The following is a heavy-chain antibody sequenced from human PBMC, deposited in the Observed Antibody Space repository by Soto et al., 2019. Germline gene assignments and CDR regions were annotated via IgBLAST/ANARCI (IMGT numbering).Heavy chain of an antibody. CDR2: MNPNSGNT. CDR1: GYTFTSYD. D-gene: IGHD3-10*01. CDR3: ARGRRVRGVSVPFYYYYYMDV. J-gene: IGHJ6*03. V-gene: IGHV1-8*01. Sequence: QVQLVQSGAEVKKPGASVKVSCKASGYTFTSYDINWVRQATGQGLEWMGWMNPNSGNTGYAQKFQGRVTMTRNTSISTAYMELSSLRSADTAVYYCARGRRVRGVSVPFYYYYYMDVWGKGSTVTVSS.